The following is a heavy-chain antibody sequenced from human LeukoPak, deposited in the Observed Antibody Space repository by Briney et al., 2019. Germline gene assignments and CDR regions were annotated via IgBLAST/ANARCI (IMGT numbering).Heavy chain of an antibody. CDR1: GFTFSSYS. CDR3: ARALLDYYYMDV. V-gene: IGHV3-21*01. J-gene: IGHJ6*03. D-gene: IGHD2-15*01. Sequence: GGSLRLSCAASGFTFSSYSMNWVRQAPGKGLEWVSSISSSSSYIYYADSVKGRFTISRDNAKNSLYLQMNSLRAEDTAVYYCARALLDYYYMDVWGKGTTVTVFS. CDR2: ISSSSSYI.